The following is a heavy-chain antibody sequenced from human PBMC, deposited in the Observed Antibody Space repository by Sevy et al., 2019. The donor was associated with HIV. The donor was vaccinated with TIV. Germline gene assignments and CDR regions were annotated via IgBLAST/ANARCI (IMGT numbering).Heavy chain of an antibody. CDR2: ISGSGGST. V-gene: IGHV3-23*01. CDR1: GFTFSSYA. Sequence: GGSLRLSCAASGFTFSSYAMSWVRQAPGKGLEWVSAISGSGGSTYYADSVKGRFTISRDNSKNTLYLQMNSLRAEDTAVYYCAKGSASVVPAAIWFDPRGQGTLVTVSS. CDR3: AKGSASVVPAAIWFDP. J-gene: IGHJ5*02. D-gene: IGHD2-2*01.